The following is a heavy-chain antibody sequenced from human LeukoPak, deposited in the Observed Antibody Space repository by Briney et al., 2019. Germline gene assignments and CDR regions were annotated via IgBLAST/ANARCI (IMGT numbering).Heavy chain of an antibody. CDR3: ARDPTSYDYVWVYYFDY. D-gene: IGHD3-16*01. Sequence: PGGSLRLSCAASGFTFSSYAMHWVRQAPGKGLEWVAVISYDGSNKYYADSVKGRFIISRDNSKNTLYLQMNSLRAEDTAVYYCARDPTSYDYVWVYYFDYWGQGTLVTVSS. V-gene: IGHV3-30-3*01. J-gene: IGHJ4*02. CDR2: ISYDGSNK. CDR1: GFTFSSYA.